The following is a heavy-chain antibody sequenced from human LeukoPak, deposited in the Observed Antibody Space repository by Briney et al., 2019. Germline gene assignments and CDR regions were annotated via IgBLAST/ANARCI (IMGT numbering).Heavy chain of an antibody. Sequence: GESLKISCKGSGYSFTSYWIGWVRQMPGKGLEWMGIIYPGDSDTRYSPSFQGQVTISAAISTAYLQWSSLKASDTAMYYCARLIAARYYFDYWGQGTLVTVS. D-gene: IGHD6-13*01. V-gene: IGHV5-51*01. J-gene: IGHJ4*02. CDR3: ARLIAARYYFDY. CDR1: GYSFTSYW. CDR2: IYPGDSDT.